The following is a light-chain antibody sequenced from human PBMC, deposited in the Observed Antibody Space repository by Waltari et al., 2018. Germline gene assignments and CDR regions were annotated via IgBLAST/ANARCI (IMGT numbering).Light chain of an antibody. CDR1: SSNIGSNT. Sequence: QSVLTQPPSASGTPGQRVTISCSGSSSNIGSNTVNWYQQLPGPAPKLLIYSNNQRPSGVPDRFSGSKSGTSASLAISGLQSEDEADYYCAAWDDSLNGLWVFGGGTKLTVL. CDR3: AAWDDSLNGLWV. V-gene: IGLV1-44*01. CDR2: SNN. J-gene: IGLJ3*02.